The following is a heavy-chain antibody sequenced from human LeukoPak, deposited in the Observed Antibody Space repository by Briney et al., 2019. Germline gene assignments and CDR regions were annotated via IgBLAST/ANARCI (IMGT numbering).Heavy chain of an antibody. CDR1: GGSFSGYY. CDR3: ARGHITSAPKMCWFDP. J-gene: IGHJ5*02. Sequence: SETLSLTCAVYGGSFSGYYWSWIRQPPGKGLEWIGEINHSGSTNYNPSLKSRVTISVDTSKNQFSLKLSSVTAADTAVYYCARGHITSAPKMCWFDPWGQGTLVTVSS. D-gene: IGHD3-10*01. CDR2: INHSGST. V-gene: IGHV4-34*01.